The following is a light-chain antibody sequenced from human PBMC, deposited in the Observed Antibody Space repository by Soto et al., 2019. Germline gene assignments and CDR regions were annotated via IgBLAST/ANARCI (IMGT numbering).Light chain of an antibody. CDR3: QQCYRGWT. Sequence: DIQMTQSPSTLSASVGDRVTITCRASQSISSWLAWYQQKPGKAPELLIYAASSLEGGVPSRFSGIGSGTEFSLSISSLQPDDFATYYCQQCYRGWTFGQGTKVDIK. J-gene: IGKJ1*01. CDR2: AAS. CDR1: QSISSW. V-gene: IGKV1-5*01.